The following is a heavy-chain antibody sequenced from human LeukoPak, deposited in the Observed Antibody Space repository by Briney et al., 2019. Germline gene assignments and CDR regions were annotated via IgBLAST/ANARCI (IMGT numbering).Heavy chain of an antibody. V-gene: IGHV5-51*01. J-gene: IGHJ4*02. CDR3: ARASRDGYNQNFDY. Sequence: GGSLKISCKAYGYSFFSNYWIAWVRRMPGKGLEWMGILYPGDSDSRYSPSFQGQVTISADRSISTAYLHWSSLKVSDTAMYYCARASRDGYNQNFDYWGQGTLVTVSS. CDR2: LYPGDSDS. CDR1: GYSFFSNYW. D-gene: IGHD5-24*01.